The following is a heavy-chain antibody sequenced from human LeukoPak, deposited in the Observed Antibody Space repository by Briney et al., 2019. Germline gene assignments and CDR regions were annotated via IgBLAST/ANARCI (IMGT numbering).Heavy chain of an antibody. J-gene: IGHJ4*02. Sequence: ASVKVSCKASGYTFTSNGISWVRQAPGQGLEWMGWISAYNGNTNYAQKLQGRVTMTIDTSTSTAYMELRSLRSEDTAVYYCARGGSRDGYNYIELWDYWGQGTLVTVSS. V-gene: IGHV1-18*01. CDR3: ARGGSRDGYNYIELWDY. CDR1: GYTFTSNG. D-gene: IGHD5-24*01. CDR2: ISAYNGNT.